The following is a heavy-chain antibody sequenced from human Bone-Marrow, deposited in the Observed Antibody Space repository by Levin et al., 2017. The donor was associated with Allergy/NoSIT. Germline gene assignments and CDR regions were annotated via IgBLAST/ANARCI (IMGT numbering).Heavy chain of an antibody. CDR3: ARDAGWLQLAYGIFDN. CDR2: IKQDGGEK. V-gene: IGHV3-7*01. J-gene: IGHJ4*02. CDR1: GFSFTSYW. Sequence: PGGSLRLSCAASGFSFTSYWMSWVRQAPGKGLEWVANIKQDGGEKNYVDSAKGRFTISRDNAYNSLYLQMNSLRVEDTAVYYCARDAGWLQLAYGIFDNWGQGTPVTVSS. D-gene: IGHD5-24*01.